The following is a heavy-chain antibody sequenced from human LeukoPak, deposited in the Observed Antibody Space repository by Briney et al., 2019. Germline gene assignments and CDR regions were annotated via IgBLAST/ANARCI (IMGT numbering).Heavy chain of an antibody. CDR3: ARGSGYDKDFDC. D-gene: IGHD5-12*01. Sequence: SQTLSLTCTVSGGSISSGDYYWSWIRQPPGKGLEWIGYIYYSGSTYYNPSLKSRVTISVDTSKNQFSLKLSSVTAADTAVYYCARGSGYDKDFDCWGQGTLVTVSS. J-gene: IGHJ4*02. CDR1: GGSISSGDYY. V-gene: IGHV4-30-4*01. CDR2: IYYSGST.